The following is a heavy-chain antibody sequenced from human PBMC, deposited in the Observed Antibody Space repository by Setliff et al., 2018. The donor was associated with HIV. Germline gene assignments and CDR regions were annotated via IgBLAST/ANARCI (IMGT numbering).Heavy chain of an antibody. CDR1: GGSISSGSYY. D-gene: IGHD2-21*01. V-gene: IGHV4-61*09. Sequence: LSLTCTVSGGSISSGSYYWSWLRQPAGRGLEWIGHVYSRGNTDYNPSLASRVSILMSTSEIQFSLTLNSVTAADTAKYYCARGRLMGSSVLFFDFWGQGILVTVSS. J-gene: IGHJ4*02. CDR3: ARGRLMGSSVLFFDF. CDR2: VYSRGNT.